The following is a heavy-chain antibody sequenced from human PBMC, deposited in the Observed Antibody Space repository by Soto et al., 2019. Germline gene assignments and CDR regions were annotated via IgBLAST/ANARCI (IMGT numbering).Heavy chain of an antibody. V-gene: IGHV3-30*18. J-gene: IGHJ3*02. CDR1: GFTFSSYG. CDR3: AKDGYFDWLMGPRGGDAFDI. Sequence: QVQLVESGGGVVQPGRSLRLSCAASGFTFSSYGMHWVRQAPGKGLEWVAVISYDGSNKYYADSVKGRFTISRDNSKNTLYLQMNSLRAEDTAVYYCAKDGYFDWLMGPRGGDAFDIWGQGTMVTVSS. D-gene: IGHD3-9*01. CDR2: ISYDGSNK.